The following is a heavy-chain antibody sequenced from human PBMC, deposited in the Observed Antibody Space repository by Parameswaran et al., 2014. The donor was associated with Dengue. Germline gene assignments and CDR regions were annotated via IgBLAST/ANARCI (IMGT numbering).Heavy chain of an antibody. Sequence: WIRQPPGKGLEWVGEISDSGSTNYNPSLKSRVTISVDKSKNQFSLKLSSVTAADTAVYYCAGHRDGYNYGFDYWGQGTLVTVSS. V-gene: IGHV4-4*02. D-gene: IGHD5-24*01. J-gene: IGHJ4*02. CDR2: ISDSGST. CDR3: AGHRDGYNYGFDY.